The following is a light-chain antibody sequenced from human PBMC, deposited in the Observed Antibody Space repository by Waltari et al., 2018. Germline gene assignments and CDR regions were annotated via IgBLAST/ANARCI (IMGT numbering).Light chain of an antibody. CDR1: RRISNW. CDR3: QQGNSFPPT. V-gene: IGKV1-12*01. J-gene: IGKJ1*01. CDR2: AAA. Sequence: DLQMTQFPSSVCAAVGGRVPITCRASRRISNWLAWCQQKPGKAPKLLIYAAAILQTGVPSRFSGSGSGTDFTRTIRNLQPEDFATYFCQQGNSFPPTFGQGTRVEVK.